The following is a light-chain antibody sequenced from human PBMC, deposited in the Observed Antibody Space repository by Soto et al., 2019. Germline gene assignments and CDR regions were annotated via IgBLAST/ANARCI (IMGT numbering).Light chain of an antibody. J-gene: IGKJ4*01. CDR3: QQRNNWVT. Sequence: EVVLTQSPVTLSLSPGERATLSCRASQNINNYLAWYQQKPGQPPRLLIYDAFNRATGLPARFSGSGSGTDFILTISSLEPEDFGVYYCQQRNNWVTFGGGTKVDIK. CDR1: QNINNY. CDR2: DAF. V-gene: IGKV3-11*01.